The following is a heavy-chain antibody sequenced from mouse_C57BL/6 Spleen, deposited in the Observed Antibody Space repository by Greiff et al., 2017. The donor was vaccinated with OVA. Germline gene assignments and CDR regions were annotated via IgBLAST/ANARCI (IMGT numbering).Heavy chain of an antibody. D-gene: IGHD2-5*01. J-gene: IGHJ4*01. CDR1: GYTFTTYP. CDR2: FHPYNDDT. CDR3: ASYSNLYAMDY. Sequence: VQRVESGAELVKPGASVKMSCKASGYTFTTYPIEWMKQNHGKSLEWIGNFHPYNDDTKYNEKFKGKATLTVEKSSSTVYLELSRLTSDDSAVYYCASYSNLYAMDYWGQGTSVTVSS. V-gene: IGHV1-47*01.